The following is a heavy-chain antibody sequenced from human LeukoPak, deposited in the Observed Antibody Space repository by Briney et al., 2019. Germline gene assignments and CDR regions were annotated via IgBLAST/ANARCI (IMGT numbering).Heavy chain of an antibody. V-gene: IGHV4-61*02. CDR3: ASIRRQLLNYYYYYMDV. CDR2: IYTSGST. D-gene: IGHD2-2*01. CDR1: GGSISSGSYF. Sequence: SETLSLTCTVSGGSISSGSYFWSWIRQPAGKGLEWIGRIYTSGSTNYNPSLKSRVTISVDTSKNQFSLKLSSVTAADTAVYYCASIRRQLLNYYYYYMDVWGKGTTVTVSS. J-gene: IGHJ6*03.